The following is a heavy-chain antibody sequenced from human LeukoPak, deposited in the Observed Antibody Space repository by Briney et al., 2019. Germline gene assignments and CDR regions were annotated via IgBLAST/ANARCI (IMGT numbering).Heavy chain of an antibody. Sequence: GGSLRLSCAASGFTFDDYAMHWVRQAPGKGLEWVSGISWNSDNIGYVDSVKGRFTISRDNAKNSLYLQMNSLRAEDTAVYYCAKRGYYGSGSSPDIWGQGTMVTVSS. CDR2: ISWNSDNI. V-gene: IGHV3-9*01. CDR1: GFTFDDYA. J-gene: IGHJ3*02. D-gene: IGHD3-10*01. CDR3: AKRGYYGSGSSPDI.